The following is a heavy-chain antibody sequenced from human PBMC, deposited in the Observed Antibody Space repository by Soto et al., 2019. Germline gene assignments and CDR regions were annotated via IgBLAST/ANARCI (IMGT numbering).Heavy chain of an antibody. D-gene: IGHD3-16*01. CDR2: SDNSGST. CDR3: ARGVYTRAFDH. CDR1: GDYLRSGDYY. Sequence: QVQLQESGPGLVKTSQNLSLTCTVSGDYLRSGDYYWSWIRQPPGKGLEWIWYSDNSGSTYYDPSLRSRLTISEDLSKNQLSLRLTAVTAADTAVYYCARGVYTRAFDHCGEGTLVTVSS. J-gene: IGHJ5*02. V-gene: IGHV4-30-4*01.